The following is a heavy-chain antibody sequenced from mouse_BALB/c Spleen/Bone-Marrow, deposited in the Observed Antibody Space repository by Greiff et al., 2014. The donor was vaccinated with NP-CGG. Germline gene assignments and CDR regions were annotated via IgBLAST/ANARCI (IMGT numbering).Heavy chain of an antibody. CDR3: ARDWAYGNWYFDV. CDR1: GFSLKNYG. V-gene: IGHV2-9*02. CDR2: IGTGGGT. D-gene: IGHD2-1*01. Sequence: VQLQQSGPGLVAPSQSLSITCTVSGFSLKNYGVHWVRQPPGKGLEWLGVIGTGGGTNYNSALMSRLSISIDNSKSQVFLKMNRLQTEDTAMYYCARDWAYGNWYFDVWGAGTPVTVSS. J-gene: IGHJ1*01.